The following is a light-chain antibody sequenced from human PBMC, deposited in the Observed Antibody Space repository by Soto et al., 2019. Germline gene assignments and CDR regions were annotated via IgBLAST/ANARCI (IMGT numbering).Light chain of an antibody. CDR2: AAS. J-gene: IGKJ4*01. CDR3: QQLNSYPLT. CDR1: QDISSY. Sequence: DIPLTQSPSFLSASVGDRVTITCRASQDISSYLAWYQQKPGKAPNLLIYAASTLQSGVPSRFSGSGSGTEFTLTITRLQPEDFASYYCQQLNSYPLTFGGGTKVEIK. V-gene: IGKV1-9*01.